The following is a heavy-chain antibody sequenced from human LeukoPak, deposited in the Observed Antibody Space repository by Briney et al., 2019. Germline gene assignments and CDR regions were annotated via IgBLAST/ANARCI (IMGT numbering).Heavy chain of an antibody. J-gene: IGHJ4*02. CDR1: GFTFSDYY. CDR3: AWGGMAAFDS. V-gene: IGHV3-11*04. D-gene: IGHD3-16*01. CDR2: ISSSCNTR. Sequence: KPGGSLRLSCAASGFTFSDYYMSWIRQAPGKGLEWVAYISSSCNTRYYADSVKGRFTISRDHAKNSLYLQMNSLRAEDTAVYYCAWGGMAAFDSWGQGTLVTVSS.